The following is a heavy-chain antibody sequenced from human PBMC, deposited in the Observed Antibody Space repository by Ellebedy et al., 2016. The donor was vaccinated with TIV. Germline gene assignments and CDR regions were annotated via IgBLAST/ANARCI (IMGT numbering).Heavy chain of an antibody. CDR2: INCKYGGT. V-gene: IGHV1-2*02. Sequence: AASVKVSCKTSGYSFTAHYIQWMRQAPGQGLEWVGWINCKYGGTNSAQRLQGRVTLTLDTSVTTAYLELTSLTSDDTAVYYCARAESIGTRPEVDYWGQGTLVTVSS. J-gene: IGHJ4*02. D-gene: IGHD1-14*01. CDR1: GYSFTAHY. CDR3: ARAESIGTRPEVDY.